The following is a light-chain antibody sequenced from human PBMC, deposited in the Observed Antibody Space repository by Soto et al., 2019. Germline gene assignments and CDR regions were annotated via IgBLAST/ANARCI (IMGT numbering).Light chain of an antibody. J-gene: IGKJ1*01. V-gene: IGKV3-15*01. CDR1: QSVRSH. Sequence: IVMTQSPATLSVSPGEGVTLSCRASQSVRSHLAWYQQKPGQPPRLLIYGASTRATGIPARFSGSGFGTEFTLTISSLQSEDFAVYYCQQYSNWPPTVGQGTKVDI. CDR2: GAS. CDR3: QQYSNWPPT.